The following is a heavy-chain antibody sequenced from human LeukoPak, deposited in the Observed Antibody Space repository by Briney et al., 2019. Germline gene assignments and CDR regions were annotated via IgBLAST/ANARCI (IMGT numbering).Heavy chain of an antibody. CDR3: ARVGGYYPSHWYFDL. CDR1: GYTFINYG. J-gene: IGHJ2*01. D-gene: IGHD3-22*01. V-gene: IGHV1-18*01. Sequence: ASVKVSCKASGYTFINYGISWVRQAPGQGLEWMGWISAYNDNTKYAQKLQGRVTMTTDTSTSTAYMELRSLRSDDTAVYYCARVGGYYPSHWYFDLWGRGTLVTVSS. CDR2: ISAYNDNT.